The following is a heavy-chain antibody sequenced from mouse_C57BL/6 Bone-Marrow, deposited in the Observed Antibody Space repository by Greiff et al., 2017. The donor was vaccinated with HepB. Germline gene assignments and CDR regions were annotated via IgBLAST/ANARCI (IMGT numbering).Heavy chain of an antibody. Sequence: EVKLMESVGGLVQPGGSLKLSCAASGFTFSDYYMYWVRQTPEKRLEWVAYISNGGGSTYYPDTVKGRFTISRDNAKNTLYLQMSRLKSEDTAMYYCARHQAYYSNLYAMDYWGQGTPVTVSS. D-gene: IGHD2-5*01. V-gene: IGHV5-12*01. CDR3: ARHQAYYSNLYAMDY. CDR2: ISNGGGST. CDR1: GFTFSDYY. J-gene: IGHJ4*01.